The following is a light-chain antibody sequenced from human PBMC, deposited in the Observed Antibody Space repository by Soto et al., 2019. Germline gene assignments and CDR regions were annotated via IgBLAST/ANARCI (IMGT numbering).Light chain of an antibody. CDR1: QDIVNY. CDR2: SAS. J-gene: IGKJ4*01. V-gene: IGKV1-16*02. Sequence: DVQMTQSPSSLSASVGDRVTITCRASQDIVNYLAWFQQKPGEAPKSLIYSASSLQSGVPSKFSGSGSGTDFTLTISSLQPEDFATYYCQQYHSYPLTFGGGTKVEIK. CDR3: QQYHSYPLT.